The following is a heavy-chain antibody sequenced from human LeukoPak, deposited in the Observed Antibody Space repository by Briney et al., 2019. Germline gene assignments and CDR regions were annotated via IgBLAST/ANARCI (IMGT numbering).Heavy chain of an antibody. CDR1: GGFISSYY. J-gene: IGHJ4*02. CDR3: ARDPYGSGSPDY. V-gene: IGHV4-59*01. CDR2: IYYSGST. Sequence: SETLSLTCTVSGGFISSYYWSWIRQPPGKGLEWIGYIYYSGSTNYNPSLKSRVTISVDTSKNQFSLKLSSVTAADTAVYYCARDPYGSGSPDYWGQGTLVTVSS. D-gene: IGHD3-10*01.